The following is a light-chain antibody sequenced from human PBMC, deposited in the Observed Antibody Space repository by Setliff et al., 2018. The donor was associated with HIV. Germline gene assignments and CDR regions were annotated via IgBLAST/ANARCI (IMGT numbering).Light chain of an antibody. CDR3: SSYTSSIPYV. CDR1: SSDVGGYNY. J-gene: IGLJ1*01. V-gene: IGLV2-14*01. Sequence: QSALTQPASVSGSPGQSITISCTGTSSDVGGYNYVSWYQQHPGKAPKLMIYDVSNRPSGVSNRFSGSKSGNTASLTISGLQAEDGADYYCSSYTSSIPYVFGTGTKVTVL. CDR2: DVS.